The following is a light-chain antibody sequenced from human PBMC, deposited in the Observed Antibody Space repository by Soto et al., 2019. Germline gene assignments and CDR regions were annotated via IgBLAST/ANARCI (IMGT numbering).Light chain of an antibody. CDR1: QSVTSNY. J-gene: IGKJ1*01. Sequence: EVVLTQSPGTVSLSPGERATLSCRASQSVTSNYLAWYQQKPGQAPRLLIYAASSRATGIPDRFSGSGSGTDFTLSISRLEPEDFAVYYCYHYGSSITWTFGQGTKVEIK. V-gene: IGKV3-20*01. CDR3: YHYGSSITWT. CDR2: AAS.